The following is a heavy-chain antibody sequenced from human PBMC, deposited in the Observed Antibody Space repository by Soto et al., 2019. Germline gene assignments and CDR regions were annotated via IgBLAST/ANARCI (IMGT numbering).Heavy chain of an antibody. V-gene: IGHV1-18*04. CDR1: GYTFTSYG. D-gene: IGHD2-2*01. CDR3: ARGLGYCSSTSCRYYYYYGMDV. J-gene: IGHJ6*02. CDR2: ISAYNGNT. Sequence: ASVKVSCKASGYTFTSYGISWVRQAPGQGLEWMGWISAYNGNTNYAQKLQGRVTMTTDTSTSTAYMELRSLRSDDTAVYYCARGLGYCSSTSCRYYYYYGMDVWGQGXTVTV.